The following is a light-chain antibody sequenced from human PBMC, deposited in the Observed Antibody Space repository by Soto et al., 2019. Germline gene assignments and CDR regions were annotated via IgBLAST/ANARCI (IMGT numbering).Light chain of an antibody. Sequence: QSALTQPPSASGSPGQSVTISCTGTSSDVGGYNYVSWYQQHPGKVPKLIIYEVNKRPSGVPDRFSGSKSGNTASLTVSGLQAEDEADYYCSSYAGSNNYVFGTGTKLTVL. CDR3: SSYAGSNNYV. CDR1: SSDVGGYNY. V-gene: IGLV2-8*01. J-gene: IGLJ1*01. CDR2: EVN.